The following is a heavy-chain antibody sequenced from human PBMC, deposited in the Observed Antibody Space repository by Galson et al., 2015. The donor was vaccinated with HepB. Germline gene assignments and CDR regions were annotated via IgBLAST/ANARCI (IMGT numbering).Heavy chain of an antibody. V-gene: IGHV1-69*01. J-gene: IGHJ5*02. D-gene: IGHD3-22*01. Sequence: ASGGTFSSYAISWVRQAPGQGLEWMGGIIPIFGTANYAQKFQGRVTITADESTSTAYMELSSLRSEDTAVYYCARWGNNHYYHSNSLWFDPWGQGTLVTVSS. CDR1: GGTFSSYA. CDR3: ARWGNNHYYHSNSLWFDP. CDR2: IIPIFGTA.